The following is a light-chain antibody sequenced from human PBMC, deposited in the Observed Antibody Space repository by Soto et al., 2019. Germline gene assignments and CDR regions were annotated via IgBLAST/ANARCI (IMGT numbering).Light chain of an antibody. V-gene: IGLV2-14*01. CDR2: DVI. Sequence: QSALTQPASVAGSPGQSITISCTGTSSDVGGYNYVSWYQQHPGKAPKLMIYDVIYRPSGVSNRLSGSKSGNTASLTISGLRAEDEADYYCSSYTSSSTVVFGGGTKLTVL. CDR1: SSDVGGYNY. J-gene: IGLJ2*01. CDR3: SSYTSSSTVV.